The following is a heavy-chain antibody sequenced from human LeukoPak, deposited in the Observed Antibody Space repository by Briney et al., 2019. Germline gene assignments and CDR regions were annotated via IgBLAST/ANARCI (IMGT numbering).Heavy chain of an antibody. V-gene: IGHV3-30*04. CDR3: ARDQGQWLVLGVFDY. Sequence: GGSLRLSCAASGFTFSSYAMHWVRQAPGKGLEWVAVISYDGSNKYYADSVKGRFTISRDNSKNTLYPQMNSLRAEDTAVYYCARDQGQWLVLGVFDYWGQGTLVTVSS. CDR2: ISYDGSNK. CDR1: GFTFSSYA. D-gene: IGHD6-19*01. J-gene: IGHJ4*02.